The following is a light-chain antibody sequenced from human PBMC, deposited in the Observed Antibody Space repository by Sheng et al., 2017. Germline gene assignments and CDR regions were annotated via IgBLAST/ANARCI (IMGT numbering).Light chain of an antibody. CDR1: SGHSAFA. V-gene: IGLV4-69*01. Sequence: QLVLTQSPSASASLGASVKLACTLNSGHSAFAVAWHQHQPGRGPRYLMKLFDDGSLIKGDGVPDRFSGASSGAERYLTISSLQSEDEADYYCQTWGTGIVVFGGGTKLTVL. CDR3: QTWGTGIVV. J-gene: IGLJ2*01. CDR2: LFDDGSL.